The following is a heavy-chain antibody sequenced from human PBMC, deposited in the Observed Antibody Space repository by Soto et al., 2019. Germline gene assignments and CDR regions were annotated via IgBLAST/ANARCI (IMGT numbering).Heavy chain of an antibody. V-gene: IGHV1-2*04. Sequence: ASVKVSCKASGYTFTGYYMHGVRQAPGQGLEWMGWINPNSGGTNYAQKFQGWVTMTRDTSISTAYMELSRLRSDDTAVYYCARVGWYCSSTSCYNTRGTDNYGMDVWGQWTTVTVSS. CDR1: GYTFTGYY. CDR2: INPNSGGT. J-gene: IGHJ6*02. D-gene: IGHD2-2*02. CDR3: ARVGWYCSSTSCYNTRGTDNYGMDV.